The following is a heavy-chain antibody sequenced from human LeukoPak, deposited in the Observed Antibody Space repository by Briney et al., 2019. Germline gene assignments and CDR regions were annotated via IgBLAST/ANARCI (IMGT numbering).Heavy chain of an antibody. CDR3: ARGWVDCSRSSCYAFDY. V-gene: IGHV3-7*01. J-gene: IGHJ4*02. D-gene: IGHD2-2*01. CDR2: IMQDGSEK. Sequence: GGSLRLSCAASGFTFSSYWTRWVRQAPGKGLEWVANIMQDGSEKYYVDSVRGRFTISRDNAKNSLYLQMNSLRAEDTAVYYCARGWVDCSRSSCYAFDYWGQGTLVTVSS. CDR1: GFTFSSYW.